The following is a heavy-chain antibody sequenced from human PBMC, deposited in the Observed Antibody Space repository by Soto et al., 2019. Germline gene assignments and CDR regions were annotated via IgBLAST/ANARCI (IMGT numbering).Heavy chain of an antibody. CDR3: AKDIGMDV. CDR1: GFTFDDYA. V-gene: IGHV3-9*01. CDR2: ISWNSGSI. J-gene: IGHJ6*02. Sequence: PGGSLRLSCAASGFTFDDYAMHWVRQAPGKGLEWVSGISWNSGSIGYADSVKGRFTTSRDNAKNSLYLQMNSLRAEDTALYYCAKDIGMDVWGQGTTVTVYS.